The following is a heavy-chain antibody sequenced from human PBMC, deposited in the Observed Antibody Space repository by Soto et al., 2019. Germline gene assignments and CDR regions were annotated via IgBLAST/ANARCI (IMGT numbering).Heavy chain of an antibody. CDR1: GFIFSSYA. V-gene: IGHV3-23*01. CDR2: ISGSGGST. CDR3: AKGDVSPYDYYGMDV. J-gene: IGHJ6*04. D-gene: IGHD3-16*01. Sequence: EVQLLESGGGLVQPGGSLRLSCAASGFIFSSYAMSWVRQAPGKGLEWVSGISGSGGSTYYADSVQGRFTMSRDNSKNTLDLQMSSLRAEDTAVYYCAKGDVSPYDYYGMDVWGKGTTVTVSS.